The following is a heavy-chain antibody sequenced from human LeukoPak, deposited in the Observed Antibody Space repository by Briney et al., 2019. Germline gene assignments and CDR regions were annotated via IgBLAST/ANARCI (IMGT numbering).Heavy chain of an antibody. J-gene: IGHJ5*02. CDR3: ARGYYGSAPRRWFDP. V-gene: IGHV4-59*08. CDR2: IYYSGST. Sequence: SETLSLTCTVSGGSISSYYWSWIRQPPGKGLEWIGYIYYSGSTNYNPSLKSRVTISVDTSKNQFSLKLSSVIAADTAVYYCARGYYGSAPRRWFDPWGQGTLVTVSS. CDR1: GGSISSYY. D-gene: IGHD3-10*01.